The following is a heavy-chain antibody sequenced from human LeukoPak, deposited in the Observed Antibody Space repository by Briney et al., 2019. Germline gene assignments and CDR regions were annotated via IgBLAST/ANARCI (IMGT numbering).Heavy chain of an antibody. CDR3: ARDSIAAAGGDAFDI. V-gene: IGHV3-21*01. J-gene: IGHJ3*02. Sequence: GGSLRLSCAASGFTFSSYSMNWVRQAPGKGLEWVSSISSSSSYLYYADSVKGRFTISRDNAKNSLYLQMNSLRAEDTAVYYCARDSIAAAGGDAFDIWGQGTMVTVSS. D-gene: IGHD6-13*01. CDR1: GFTFSSYS. CDR2: ISSSSSYL.